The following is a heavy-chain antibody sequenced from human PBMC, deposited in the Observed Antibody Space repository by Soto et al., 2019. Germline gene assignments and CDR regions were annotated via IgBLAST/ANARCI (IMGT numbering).Heavy chain of an antibody. J-gene: IGHJ4*02. CDR3: ATHRSGRFLEWLPEGSLGY. CDR2: FDPEDGET. Sequence: GASVKVSCKVSGYTLTDLSMQWVRQAPGKGLEWKGGFDPEDGETIYTQKFQGRVTMTEDTATDSAYMELSSLRSEDTAVYYCATHRSGRFLEWLPEGSLGYWGQGTLFTVSS. V-gene: IGHV1-24*01. CDR1: GYTLTDLS. D-gene: IGHD3-3*01.